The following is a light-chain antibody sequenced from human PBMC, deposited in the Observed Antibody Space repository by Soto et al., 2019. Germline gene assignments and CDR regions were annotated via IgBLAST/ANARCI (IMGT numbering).Light chain of an antibody. V-gene: IGKV3D-20*01. CDR3: QQYGSSPPIT. CDR1: QKVSSNY. Sequence: EIVFTQSPATLSLSPGEKANPSCGASQKVSSNYLAWYQQKPGLAPRLLIYDASSRATGIPDRFSGSGSGTDFTLTISRLEPEDFAVYYCQQYGSSPPITFGQGTRLEIK. J-gene: IGKJ5*01. CDR2: DAS.